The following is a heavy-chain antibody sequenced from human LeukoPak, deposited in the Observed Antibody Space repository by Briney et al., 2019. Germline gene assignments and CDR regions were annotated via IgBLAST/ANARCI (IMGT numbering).Heavy chain of an antibody. D-gene: IGHD5-18*01. J-gene: IGHJ4*02. CDR1: GGSFSGYY. V-gene: IGHV4-34*01. CDR3: AREGWRGYSPLPGY. CDR2: INHSGST. Sequence: PSETLSLTCAVYGGSFSGYYWSWLRQPPGKGLEWIGEINHSGSTNYNPSLKSRVTISVDTSKNQFSLKLSSVTAADTAVYYCAREGWRGYSPLPGYWGQGTLVTVSS.